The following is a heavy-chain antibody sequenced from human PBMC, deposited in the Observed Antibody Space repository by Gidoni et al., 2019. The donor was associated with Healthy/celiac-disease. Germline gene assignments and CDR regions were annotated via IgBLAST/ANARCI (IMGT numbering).Heavy chain of an antibody. Sequence: QVHRVESGGGVVQPGRSLILYCAASGFTFSSYGRHWVRKAPGKGLELVAVIWDDGSNKYYADSVKGRFTISRDKSKNTLYLQMNSLRAEDTAVYCCARATLDYGDIRGGYYFDYWGQGTLVTVSS. V-gene: IGHV3-33*01. CDR2: IWDDGSNK. J-gene: IGHJ4*02. CDR1: GFTFSSYG. D-gene: IGHD4-17*01. CDR3: ARATLDYGDIRGGYYFDY.